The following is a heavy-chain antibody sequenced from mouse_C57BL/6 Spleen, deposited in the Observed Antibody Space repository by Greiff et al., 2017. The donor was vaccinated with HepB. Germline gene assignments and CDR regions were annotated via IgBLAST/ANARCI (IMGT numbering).Heavy chain of an antibody. CDR3: VRSHLPQGFAY. Sequence: EVKLVESGPELVKPGASVKISCKASGYSFTDYNMNWVKQSNGKSLEWIGVINPNYGTTSYNQKFKGKATLTVDQSSSTAYMQLNSLTSEDSAVYYCVRSHLPQGFAYWGQGTLVTVSA. V-gene: IGHV1-39*01. CDR1: GYSFTDYN. CDR2: INPNYGTT. D-gene: IGHD5-1*01. J-gene: IGHJ3*01.